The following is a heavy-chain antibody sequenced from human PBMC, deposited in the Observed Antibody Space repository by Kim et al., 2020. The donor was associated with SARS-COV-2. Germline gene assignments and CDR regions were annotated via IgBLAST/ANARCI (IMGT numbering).Heavy chain of an antibody. V-gene: IGHV4-34*01. J-gene: IGHJ5*02. CDR1: GGSFSGYY. CDR2: INHSGST. CDR3: ARRPGAIFGRVGEGWFDP. Sequence: SETLSLTCAVYGGSFSGYYWSWIRQPPGKGLEWIGEINHSGSTNYNPSLKSRVTISVDTSKNQFSLKLSSVTAADTAVYYCARRPGAIFGRVGEGWFDP. D-gene: IGHD3-3*01.